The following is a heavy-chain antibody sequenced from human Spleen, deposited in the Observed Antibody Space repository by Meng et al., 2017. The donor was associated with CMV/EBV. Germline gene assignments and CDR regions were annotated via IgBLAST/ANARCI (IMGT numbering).Heavy chain of an antibody. Sequence: GESLKISCAASGFTFSDYYMSWIRQAPGKGLEWVSYISSGTTIYYADSVKGRLTISRDNAKNSLHLQMNSLRAEDTAVYYWARASPGYYDTSGYFENYYFDYWGQGTLVTVSS. D-gene: IGHD3-22*01. CDR3: ARASPGYYDTSGYFENYYFDY. V-gene: IGHV3-11*04. CDR2: ISSGTTI. CDR1: GFTFSDYY. J-gene: IGHJ4*02.